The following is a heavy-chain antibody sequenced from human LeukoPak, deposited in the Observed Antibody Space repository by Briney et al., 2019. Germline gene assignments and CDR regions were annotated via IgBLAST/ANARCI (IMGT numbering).Heavy chain of an antibody. J-gene: IGHJ3*02. CDR1: GITLSSYD. CDR2: ISYDGSNK. CDR3: AKDRGVGAFDI. V-gene: IGHV3-30-3*01. D-gene: IGHD3-10*01. Sequence: GGSLRLSCAASGITLSSYDMHWVRQAPGKALEWVAVISYDGSNKDYADSVKGRFTISRDNSKNTLDLQMNSLRAEDTAVYYCAKDRGVGAFDIWGQGTMVTVSS.